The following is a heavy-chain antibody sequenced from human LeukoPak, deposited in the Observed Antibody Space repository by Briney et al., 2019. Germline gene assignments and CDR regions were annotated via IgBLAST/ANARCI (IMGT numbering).Heavy chain of an antibody. J-gene: IGHJ4*02. CDR3: AKDLWFGESRDY. CDR1: GFTFSSYA. D-gene: IGHD3-10*01. Sequence: PGRSLRLSCAASGFTFSSYAMSWVRQAPGKGLEWVSAISGSGGSTYYADSVKGRFTISRDNSKNTLYLQMNSLRAEDTAVYYCAKDLWFGESRDYWGQGTLVTVSS. V-gene: IGHV3-23*01. CDR2: ISGSGGST.